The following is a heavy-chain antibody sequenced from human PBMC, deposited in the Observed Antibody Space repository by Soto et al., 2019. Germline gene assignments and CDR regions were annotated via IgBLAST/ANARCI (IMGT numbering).Heavy chain of an antibody. V-gene: IGHV5-51*01. CDR3: STQGGRGFNDFDV. CDR1: GYTFTRNW. Sequence: GESLKISCKGSGYTFTRNWIGWVRQMPGKGLEWMGIICPINSDTRYSPSSQGQVTISADNSISTAYLQWSSLKASDTAIYYCSTQGGRGFNDFDVWGQGTMVTVSS. D-gene: IGHD5-12*01. J-gene: IGHJ3*01. CDR2: ICPINSDT.